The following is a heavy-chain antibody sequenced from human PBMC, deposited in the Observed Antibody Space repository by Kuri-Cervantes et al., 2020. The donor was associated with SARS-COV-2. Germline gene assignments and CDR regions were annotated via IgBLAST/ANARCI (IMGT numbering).Heavy chain of an antibody. V-gene: IGHV4-34*01. CDR2: IYYSGST. J-gene: IGHJ6*03. CDR3: ARVVTIFGVVTDYYYYMDV. Sequence: SQTLSLTCAVYGGSFSGYYWSWIRQPPGKGLEWIGSIYYSGSTYYNPSLKSRVTISVDTSKNQFSLKLSSVTAADTAVYYCARVVTIFGVVTDYYYYMDVWGKGTTVTVSS. D-gene: IGHD3-3*01. CDR1: GGSFSGYY.